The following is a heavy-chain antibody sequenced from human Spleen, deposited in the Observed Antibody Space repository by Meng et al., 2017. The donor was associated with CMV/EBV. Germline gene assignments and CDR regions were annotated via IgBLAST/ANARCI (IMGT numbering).Heavy chain of an antibody. J-gene: IGHJ6*02. CDR1: GFSFSSYW. CDR3: ASGDYGMDV. Sequence: GGSLRLSCAASGFSFSSYWMHWVRQAPGKGLVWVSRINSDGSSTNYADSVKGRFTISRDNAKNTLYLQMNSLRAEDTAVYYCASGDYGMDVWGQGTTVTVSS. CDR2: INSDGSST. D-gene: IGHD3-10*01. V-gene: IGHV3-74*01.